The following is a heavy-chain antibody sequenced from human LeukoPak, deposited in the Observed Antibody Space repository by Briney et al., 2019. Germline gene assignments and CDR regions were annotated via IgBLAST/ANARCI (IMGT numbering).Heavy chain of an antibody. J-gene: IGHJ4*02. CDR3: AKDPQKWESYFDY. D-gene: IGHD1-26*01. CDR2: TRYDGSNK. CDR1: GFTFSSYG. V-gene: IGHV3-30*02. Sequence: GGSLRLSCAASGFTFSSYGMHWVRQAPGKGLEWVAFTRYDGSNKYYADSVKGRFTISRDNSKNMLYLQMNSLSAEDTAVYYCAKDPQKWESYFDYWGQGTLVTVSS.